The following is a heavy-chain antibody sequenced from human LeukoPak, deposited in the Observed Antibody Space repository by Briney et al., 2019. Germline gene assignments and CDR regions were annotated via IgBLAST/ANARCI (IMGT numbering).Heavy chain of an antibody. CDR1: GFTFSSYA. V-gene: IGHV3-23*01. CDR3: AKDLAVAGTRNWDRGLDY. CDR2: ISGSGGST. Sequence: GGSLRLSCAASGFTFSSYAMSWVRQAPGKGLEWVSAISGSGGSTYYADSVKGRFTISRDNYKNTLYLQMNSLRAEDTAVYYCAKDLAVAGTRNWDRGLDYWGQGTLVTVSS. J-gene: IGHJ4*02. D-gene: IGHD6-19*01.